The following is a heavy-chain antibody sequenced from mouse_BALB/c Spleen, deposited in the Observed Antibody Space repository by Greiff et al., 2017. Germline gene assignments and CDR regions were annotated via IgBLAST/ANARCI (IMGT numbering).Heavy chain of an antibody. CDR1: GYTFTSYW. Sequence: QVQLKQPGAELVKPGAPVKLSCKASGYTFTSYWMNWVKQRPGRGLEWIGRIDPSDSETHYNQKFKDKATLTVDKSSSTAYIQLSSLTSEDSAVYYCARRGYGNLYWYFDVWGAGTTVTVSS. V-gene: IGHV1-69*02. CDR3: ARRGYGNLYWYFDV. CDR2: IDPSDSET. D-gene: IGHD2-1*01. J-gene: IGHJ1*01.